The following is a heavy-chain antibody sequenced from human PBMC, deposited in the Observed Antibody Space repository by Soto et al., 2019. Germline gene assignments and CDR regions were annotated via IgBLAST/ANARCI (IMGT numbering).Heavy chain of an antibody. CDR1: GFSVSFNY. D-gene: IGHD2-21*01. V-gene: IGHV3-66*01. Sequence: GVSLRLSCAASGFSVSFNYMSWVRQAPGRGLEWVSTIYTSESTSYADSVMGRFTVSRDNSKNTVYLRLNSLRAEDTAVYYCAKYSRKYYFEYWGQET. CDR2: IYTSEST. J-gene: IGHJ4*02. CDR3: AKYSRKYYFEY.